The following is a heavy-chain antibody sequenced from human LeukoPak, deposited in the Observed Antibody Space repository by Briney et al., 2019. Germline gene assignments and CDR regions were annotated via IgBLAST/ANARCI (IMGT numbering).Heavy chain of an antibody. D-gene: IGHD3-16*01. V-gene: IGHV3-7*01. CDR3: ARGGEGYGAFDI. CDR1: GLTFSIHW. Sequence: PGGSLRLSCAASGLTFSIHWMNWVRQAPGKGLECVANINQDGSDKYYVDSVKGRFTISRDNAKNSLYLQMNSLRAEDTAVYYCARGGEGYGAFDIWGQGTMVTVSS. CDR2: INQDGSDK. J-gene: IGHJ3*02.